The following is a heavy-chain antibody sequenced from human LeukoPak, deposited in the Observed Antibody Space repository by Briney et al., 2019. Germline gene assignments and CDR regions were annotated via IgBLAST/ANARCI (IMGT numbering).Heavy chain of an antibody. D-gene: IGHD3-10*01. CDR1: GGSISSSSYY. Sequence: SETLSLTCTVSGGSISSSSYYWGWIRQPPGKGLEWIGNIYYGGSTYYNPSLKSRVTISVDTSKNQFSLKLSSVTAADTAVYYCARDYGSGSHNWFDPWGQGTLVTVSS. V-gene: IGHV4-39*07. CDR2: IYYGGST. J-gene: IGHJ5*02. CDR3: ARDYGSGSHNWFDP.